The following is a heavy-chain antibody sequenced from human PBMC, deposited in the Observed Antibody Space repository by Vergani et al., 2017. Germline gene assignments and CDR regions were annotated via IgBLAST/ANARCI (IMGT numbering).Heavy chain of an antibody. CDR3: AKQYFVSGNYLFDY. D-gene: IGHD3-10*01. CDR2: ISGSGVSA. V-gene: IGHV3-23*04. CDR1: GFTFSSYA. J-gene: IGHJ4*02. Sequence: VHLVESGGGLVQPGGSLRLSCAASGFTFSSYAMSWVRQAPGKGLDWVSAISGSGVSAYYTDSVKGRFTISRDNSKNMLFLQMNNLRTEDTAIYYCAKQYFVSGNYLFDYWGQGTLVTVSS.